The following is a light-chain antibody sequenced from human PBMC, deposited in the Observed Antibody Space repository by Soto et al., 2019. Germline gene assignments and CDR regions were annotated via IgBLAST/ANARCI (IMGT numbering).Light chain of an antibody. CDR2: EVS. Sequence: QSALTQPASVSGSPGQSITISCTGTSSDVGGYNYVSWYQQHPGKAPKLMIYEVSNRPSGVSNRFSGSKSGNTASLTISGLKAEDEADYYCSSYTSSSTLGLVFGGGTKVTVL. V-gene: IGLV2-14*01. CDR1: SSDVGGYNY. J-gene: IGLJ3*02. CDR3: SSYTSSSTLGLV.